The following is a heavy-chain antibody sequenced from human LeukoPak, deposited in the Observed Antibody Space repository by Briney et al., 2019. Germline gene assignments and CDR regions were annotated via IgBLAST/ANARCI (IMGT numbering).Heavy chain of an antibody. CDR3: ARQNSVGVATVLPDYFDY. D-gene: IGHD5-12*01. CDR1: GGSISSSSYY. CDR2: IYYSGST. Sequence: SETLSLTCTVSGGSISSSSYYWGWIRQPPGKGLEWIGSIYYSGSTYYNPSLKSRVTISVDTSKNQFSLKLSSVTAADTAIYYCARQNSVGVATVLPDYFDYWGQGTLVTVSS. V-gene: IGHV4-39*01. J-gene: IGHJ4*02.